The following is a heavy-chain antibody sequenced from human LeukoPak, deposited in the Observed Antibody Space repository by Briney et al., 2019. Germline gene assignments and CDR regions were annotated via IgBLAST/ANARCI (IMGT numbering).Heavy chain of an antibody. CDR2: ISPDGNVT. CDR3: VRDRTTFTLFDY. D-gene: IGHD1-14*01. V-gene: IGHV3-74*01. J-gene: IGHJ4*02. CDR1: GFTFNNYW. Sequence: GGSLRLSCAASGFTFNNYWMHWVRQGPGKGLVWVARISPDGNVTGCADSVKGRFTISRDNAKDTLYLQMNTLRAEDTAVYYCVRDRTTFTLFDYWGQGTLVTVSS.